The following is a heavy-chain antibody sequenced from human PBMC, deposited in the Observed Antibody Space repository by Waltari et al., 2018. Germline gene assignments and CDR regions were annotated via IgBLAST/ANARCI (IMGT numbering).Heavy chain of an antibody. CDR3: ARHAYSSSWYWYFDL. CDR1: GDSISSYY. D-gene: IGHD6-13*01. Sequence: QVQLQESGPGLMKPSETLSLTCPVSGDSISSYYWSWIRQPAGKGLEWIGRVYRRGSTNHTPSLKSRVTMSIDTSKNQLSLKVHSVTAADTAVYYCARHAYSSSWYWYFDLWGRGTLVTVSS. CDR2: VYRRGST. V-gene: IGHV4-4*07. J-gene: IGHJ2*01.